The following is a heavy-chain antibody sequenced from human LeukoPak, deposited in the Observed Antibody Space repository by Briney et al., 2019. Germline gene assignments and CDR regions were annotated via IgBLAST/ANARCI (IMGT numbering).Heavy chain of an antibody. D-gene: IGHD6-19*01. J-gene: IGHJ2*01. CDR2: ISGSGGSI. Sequence: GGSLRLSCAASGFTFSSYAMSWVRQAPGKGLEWVSAISGSGGSIDYADSVKGRFTISRDNSKNTLYLQMNSLRAEDTAVYYCAREGYSSGWYPDWYFDLWGRGTLVTVSS. V-gene: IGHV3-23*01. CDR1: GFTFSSYA. CDR3: AREGYSSGWYPDWYFDL.